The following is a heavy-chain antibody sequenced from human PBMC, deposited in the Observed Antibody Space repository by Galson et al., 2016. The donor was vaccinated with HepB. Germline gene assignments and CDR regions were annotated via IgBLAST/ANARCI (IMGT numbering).Heavy chain of an antibody. J-gene: IGHJ6*02. CDR2: VYTSGIS. CDR1: GDSMTSGTYY. V-gene: IGHV4-61*02. Sequence: TLSLTCTVSGDSMTSGTYYWNWVRQSAGRGLEWIGRVYTSGISNYNPSFGSRVTIDLDTSKNQFFLNVKSVTASDTAVYYSARSYDIFRPMDVWGEGTTVIVSS. D-gene: IGHD3-9*01. CDR3: ARSYDIFRPMDV.